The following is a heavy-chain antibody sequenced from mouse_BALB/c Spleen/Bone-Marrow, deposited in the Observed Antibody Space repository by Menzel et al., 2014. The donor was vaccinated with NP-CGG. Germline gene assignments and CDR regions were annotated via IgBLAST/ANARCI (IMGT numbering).Heavy chain of an antibody. D-gene: IGHD1-1*01. CDR1: GYAFSNYW. J-gene: IGHJ4*01. V-gene: IGHV1-80*01. CDR3: ARRDGSTYYYAMDY. CDR2: IYPGDGDT. Sequence: VQVVEPGAELVRPGSSVKISCKASGYAFSNYWMNWVKQRPGQGLEWIGQIYPGDGDTNYNGKFKGKATLTADKSSSTAYMQLSSLTSEDSAVYFCARRDGSTYYYAMDYWGQGTSVTVSS.